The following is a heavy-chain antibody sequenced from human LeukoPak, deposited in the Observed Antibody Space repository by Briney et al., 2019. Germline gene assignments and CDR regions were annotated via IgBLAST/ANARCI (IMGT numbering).Heavy chain of an antibody. CDR3: AKDRYSSWYLTLDY. CDR1: GFSFNNYA. J-gene: IGHJ4*02. CDR2: ISYDGGDK. Sequence: PGGSLRLSCAASGFSFNNYAMYWVRQAPGKGLEWVALISYDGGDKYYAESMKGRITISRDNSKNTLYLQMNSLRAEDTAVYYCAKDRYSSWYLTLDYWGQGTLVTVSS. V-gene: IGHV3-30*18. D-gene: IGHD6-13*01.